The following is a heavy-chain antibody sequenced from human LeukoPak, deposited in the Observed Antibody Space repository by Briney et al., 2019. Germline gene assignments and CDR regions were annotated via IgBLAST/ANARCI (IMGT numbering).Heavy chain of an antibody. CDR3: AKGSGSGWYGWFAP. CDR1: GFFFSAYA. CDR2: IEASSGAT. V-gene: IGHV3-23*01. J-gene: IGHJ5*02. D-gene: IGHD6-19*01. Sequence: GASLRLFCAGCGFFFSAYAMYWVRQARGKGLEGVSSIEASSGATYYADSVKGRFTISRDNSKNTFYLQMNRLRAEDTALYYCAKGSGSGWYGWFAPWGQGTLVTVSS.